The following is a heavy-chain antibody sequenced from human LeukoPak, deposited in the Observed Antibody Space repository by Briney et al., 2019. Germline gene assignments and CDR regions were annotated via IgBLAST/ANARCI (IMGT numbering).Heavy chain of an antibody. CDR2: INPSGGST. CDR1: GYTFTSYG. CDR3: ARNAPGPNAFDI. V-gene: IGHV1-46*01. J-gene: IGHJ3*02. D-gene: IGHD1-14*01. Sequence: ASVKVSCKASGYTFTSYGISWVRQAPGQGLEWMGIINPSGGSTSYAQKFQGRVTMTRDTSTSTVYMELSSLRSEDTAVYYCARNAPGPNAFDIWGQGTMVTVSS.